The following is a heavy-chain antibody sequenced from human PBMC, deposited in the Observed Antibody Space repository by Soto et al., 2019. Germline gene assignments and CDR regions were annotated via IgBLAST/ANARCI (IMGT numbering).Heavy chain of an antibody. CDR2: ISTYNGNT. CDR1: GYTFSSHG. Sequence: QVQLLQSGAEVKKPGASVKVSCPASGYTFSSHGITWVRQAPGQGLEWMGWISTYNGNTNYAQKVQGKGNMTTDTSTSTAYMELRSLTSDDTAMYYCAACSGPSCHRGREWFDPWGQGTLVTVSA. J-gene: IGHJ5*02. V-gene: IGHV1-18*04. CDR3: AACSGPSCHRGREWFDP. D-gene: IGHD2-2*01.